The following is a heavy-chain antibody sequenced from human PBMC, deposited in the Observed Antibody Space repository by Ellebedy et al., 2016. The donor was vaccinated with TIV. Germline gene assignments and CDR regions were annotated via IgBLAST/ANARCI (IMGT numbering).Heavy chain of an antibody. Sequence: AASVKVSCKASGYTFTTYYMHWVRQAPGQGLAWMGWINPKSGGTNYAQNLQGRVTMTRDTSINTAYMELSRLRSDDTAVYYCARSNRNTYYYDNSGFYNFDYWGQGTLVTVSS. CDR3: ARSNRNTYYYDNSGFYNFDY. CDR1: GYTFTTYY. J-gene: IGHJ4*02. D-gene: IGHD3-22*01. V-gene: IGHV1-2*02. CDR2: INPKSGGT.